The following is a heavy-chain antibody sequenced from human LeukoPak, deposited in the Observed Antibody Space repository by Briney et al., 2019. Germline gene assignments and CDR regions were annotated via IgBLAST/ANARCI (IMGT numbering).Heavy chain of an antibody. CDR1: GFTFSSYS. CDR2: ISSSSYI. Sequence: PGGSLRLSCAASGFTFSSYSMNWVRQAPGKGLEWVSSISSSSYIYYADSVKGRFTISRDNAKNSLYLQMNSLRAEDTAVYYCARLRFLEWLPGMDVWGQGTTVTVSS. D-gene: IGHD3-3*01. CDR3: ARLRFLEWLPGMDV. V-gene: IGHV3-21*01. J-gene: IGHJ6*02.